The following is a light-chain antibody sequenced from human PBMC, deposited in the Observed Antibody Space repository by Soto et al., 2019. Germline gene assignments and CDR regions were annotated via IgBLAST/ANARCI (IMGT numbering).Light chain of an antibody. V-gene: IGKV1-39*01. CDR3: QQYNSYSWT. CDR2: AAS. J-gene: IGKJ1*01. Sequence: DIQMTQSPSSLSASVGDRVTITCRASQSISSYLNWYQQKPGKAPKLLIYAASSLQSGVPSRFSGSGSGTEFTLTISSLQPDDFATYYCQQYNSYSWTCGQGTKV. CDR1: QSISSY.